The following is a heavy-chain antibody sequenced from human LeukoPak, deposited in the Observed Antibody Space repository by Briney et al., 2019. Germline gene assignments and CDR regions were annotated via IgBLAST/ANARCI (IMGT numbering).Heavy chain of an antibody. V-gene: IGHV1-2*02. CDR1: GYTFTGYY. D-gene: IGHD2-2*01. CDR2: INPNSGGT. J-gene: IGHJ6*03. CDR3: ARDRPYCSSTSCPLYYYMDV. Sequence: GASVKVSCKASGYTFTGYYMHWVRQAPGQGLEWMGWINPNSGGTNYAQKFQGRVTMTRDTSISTAYMELSRLRSDDTAVYYCARDRPYCSSTSCPLYYYMDVWGKGTTVTVSS.